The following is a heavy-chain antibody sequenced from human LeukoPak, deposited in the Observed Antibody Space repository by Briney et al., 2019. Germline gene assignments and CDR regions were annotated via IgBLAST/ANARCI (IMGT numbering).Heavy chain of an antibody. D-gene: IGHD1-26*01. CDR3: EKDQMWELPHYLDY. V-gene: IGHV3-23*01. Sequence: PGRSLSLSCAASGVTLSSSAMGWVRQAPGGGLDWVSTISGTGPSTCDADSVKGRFTISRDNSRNTLYLQMNSLRDEDPAVYYCEKDQMWELPHYLDYWGQGALVTVSS. CDR1: GVTLSSSA. CDR2: ISGTGPST. J-gene: IGHJ4*02.